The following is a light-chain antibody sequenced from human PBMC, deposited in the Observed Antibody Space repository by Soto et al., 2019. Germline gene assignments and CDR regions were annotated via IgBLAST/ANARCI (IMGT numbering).Light chain of an antibody. CDR1: QGISSY. CDR3: QQLNSYIVT. J-gene: IGKJ1*01. Sequence: DIQLTQSPSFLSASVGDRVTITCRASQGISSYLAWYQQKPGKAPELLIYAASTLQSGVPSRFSGSGSGTEFTLTISSLQPEDFATYYCQQLNSYIVTFGQGTKVEIK. CDR2: AAS. V-gene: IGKV1-9*01.